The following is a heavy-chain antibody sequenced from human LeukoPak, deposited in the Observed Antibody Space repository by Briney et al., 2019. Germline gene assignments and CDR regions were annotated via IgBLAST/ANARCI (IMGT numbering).Heavy chain of an antibody. CDR3: ARGGEYCSSSSCSNLDY. CDR1: GFTFSSYA. CDR2: ISYDGSNK. V-gene: IGHV3-30-3*01. D-gene: IGHD2-2*01. J-gene: IGHJ4*02. Sequence: GGSLRLSCAASGFTFSSYAMHWVRQAPGKGLEWVAVISYDGSNKYYADSVKGRFTISRDNSKNPLYLQMNSLRAEDTAVYYCARGGEYCSSSSCSNLDYWGQGTLVTVSS.